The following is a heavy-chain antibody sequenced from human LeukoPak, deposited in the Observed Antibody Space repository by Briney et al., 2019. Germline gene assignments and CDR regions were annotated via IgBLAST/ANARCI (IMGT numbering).Heavy chain of an antibody. CDR3: ARGRDGYNFGYFDL. Sequence: AASVKVSCKASGYTFTSYDINWVRQAIGQGLEWMGWMTPNSGYTGYAQKFQGRATITRNTSITTAYMELSSLRFEDTAVYYCARGRDGYNFGYFDLWGRGTLVTVSS. CDR2: MTPNSGYT. CDR1: GYTFTSYD. J-gene: IGHJ2*01. D-gene: IGHD5-24*01. V-gene: IGHV1-8*03.